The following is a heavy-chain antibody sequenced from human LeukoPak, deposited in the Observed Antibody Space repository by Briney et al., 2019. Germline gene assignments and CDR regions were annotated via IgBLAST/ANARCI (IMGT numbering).Heavy chain of an antibody. CDR2: ISWNSGSI. J-gene: IGHJ6*03. Sequence: GGSLRLSCAASGFTFDDYAMHWVRQAPGKGLEWVSGISWNSGSIGYADSVKGRFTISRDNAKNSLYLQMNSLRAEDTAVYYCARDRAQLQDENYNYYMDVWGKGTTVTVSS. D-gene: IGHD2-2*01. CDR1: GFTFDDYA. CDR3: ARDRAQLQDENYNYYMDV. V-gene: IGHV3-9*01.